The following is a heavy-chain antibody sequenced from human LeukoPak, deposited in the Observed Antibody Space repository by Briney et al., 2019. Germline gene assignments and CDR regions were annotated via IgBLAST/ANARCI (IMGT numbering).Heavy chain of an antibody. CDR3: ARGSGSPWYFDY. Sequence: ASVKVSCKVSVYTLTELSMHWVRQAPGKGLEWMGGFDPEDGETIYAQKFQGRVTMTEDTSTDTAYMELSSLRSEDTAVYYCARGSGSPWYFDYWGQGTLVTVSS. V-gene: IGHV1-24*01. CDR1: VYTLTELS. CDR2: FDPEDGET. D-gene: IGHD3-10*01. J-gene: IGHJ4*02.